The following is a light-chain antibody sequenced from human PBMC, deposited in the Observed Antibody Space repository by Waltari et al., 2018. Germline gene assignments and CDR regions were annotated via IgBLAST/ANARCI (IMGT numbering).Light chain of an antibody. V-gene: IGKV3-15*01. CDR2: GAS. Sequence: EIVMTQSPATLSVFPGERVTLSCRASQSIRSNLAWYQHKPGQAPRLLIYGASTRATGIPARFSGSGSGTEFTLTMSSLQSEDFAVYFCQQYDNWLGTFGQGTKVEIK. J-gene: IGKJ1*01. CDR3: QQYDNWLGT. CDR1: QSIRSN.